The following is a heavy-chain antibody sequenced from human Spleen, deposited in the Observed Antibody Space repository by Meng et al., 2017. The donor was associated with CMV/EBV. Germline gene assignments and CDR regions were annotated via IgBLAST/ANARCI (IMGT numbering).Heavy chain of an antibody. CDR2: ISSSSSTI. Sequence: GESLKISCAASGFTFSGYEMNWVRLAPGKGLEWVSYISSSSSTIYYADSVKGRFTISRDNAKNSLYLQMISLRAEDTALYYCAREREDAFDIWGQGTMVTVSS. J-gene: IGHJ3*02. V-gene: IGHV3-48*03. CDR1: GFTFSGYE. CDR3: AREREDAFDI.